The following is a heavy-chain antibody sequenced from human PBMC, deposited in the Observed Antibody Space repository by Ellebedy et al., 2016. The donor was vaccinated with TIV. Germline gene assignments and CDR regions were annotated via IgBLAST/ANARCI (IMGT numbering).Heavy chain of an antibody. CDR3: ASSWLDAFDI. D-gene: IGHD6-19*01. J-gene: IGHJ3*02. CDR2: IWYDGSNK. V-gene: IGHV3-33*01. CDR1: GFTFSSYG. Sequence: PGGSLRLSCAASGFTFSSYGMHWVRKAPGKGLEWVAVIWYDGSNKYYADPVKGRFTISRDNSKNTLYLQMNSLRAEDTSVYYCASSWLDAFDIWGQGTMVTVSS.